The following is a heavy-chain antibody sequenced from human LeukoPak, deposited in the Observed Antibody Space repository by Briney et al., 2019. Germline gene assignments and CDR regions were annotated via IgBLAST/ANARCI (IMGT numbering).Heavy chain of an antibody. CDR1: GYTFTSYG. D-gene: IGHD1-26*01. V-gene: IGHV1-18*01. Sequence: ASVKVSCKASGYTFTSYGISWVRQAPGQGLEWMGWISAYNGNTNYAQKLQGRVTMTTDTSTSTAYMELRSLRSDDTAVYYCARDRDSGSYFTFDAFDIWGQGTMVTVSS. CDR2: ISAYNGNT. CDR3: ARDRDSGSYFTFDAFDI. J-gene: IGHJ3*02.